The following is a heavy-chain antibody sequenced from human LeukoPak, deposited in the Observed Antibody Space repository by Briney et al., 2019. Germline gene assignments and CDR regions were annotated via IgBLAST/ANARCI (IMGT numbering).Heavy chain of an antibody. J-gene: IGHJ4*02. D-gene: IGHD2-21*01. CDR1: GGSFSDYY. CDR3: AQIGIAGSALFDY. V-gene: IGHV4-34*01. CDR2: IRHSGNT. Sequence: SETLSLTCSVYGGSFSDYYWNWIRQSPGKGLEWIAEIRHSGNTKYNPSLKSRATISVDMSKNQFSLRLTSVTAADTAVYYCAQIGIAGSALFDYWGQGALVTVSS.